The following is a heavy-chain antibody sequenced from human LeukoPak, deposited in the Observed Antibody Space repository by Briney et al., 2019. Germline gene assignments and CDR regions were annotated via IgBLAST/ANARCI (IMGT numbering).Heavy chain of an antibody. CDR2: ISVDNGYT. CDR3: ARSTEVVVPAAIPPAFDY. J-gene: IGHJ4*02. Sequence: ASVKVSCKASGYTFINYDIAWVRQAPGQGLEWMGWISVDNGYTNYAQKFQGRVTMTTDTSTSTAYMELRSLRSDDTAMYYCARSTEVVVPAAIPPAFDYWGQGTLVTVSS. CDR1: GYTFINYD. D-gene: IGHD2-2*02. V-gene: IGHV1-18*01.